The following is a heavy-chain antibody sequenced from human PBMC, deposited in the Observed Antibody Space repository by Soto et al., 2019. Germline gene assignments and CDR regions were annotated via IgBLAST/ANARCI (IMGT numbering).Heavy chain of an antibody. Sequence: QVQLVESGGGVVQSGRSLRLSCAASGSTFSSYGMHWVRQAPGKGLEWVAVISYDGSNKYYADSVKGRFTISRDNSKNTLYLQMNSLRAEDTAVYYCAKGPAIVLVPAAMNYYYGMDVWGQGTTVTVSS. J-gene: IGHJ6*02. CDR3: AKGPAIVLVPAAMNYYYGMDV. CDR1: GSTFSSYG. D-gene: IGHD2-2*01. CDR2: ISYDGSNK. V-gene: IGHV3-30*18.